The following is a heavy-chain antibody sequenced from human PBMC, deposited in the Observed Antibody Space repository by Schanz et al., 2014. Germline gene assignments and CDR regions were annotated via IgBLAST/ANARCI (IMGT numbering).Heavy chain of an antibody. CDR2: ISGSGGST. CDR1: GFTFSSYT. J-gene: IGHJ4*02. D-gene: IGHD3-9*01. Sequence: ELQLLESGGGLVQPGGSLRLSCAASGFTFSSYTMNWVRQAPGKGLEWVSAISGSGGSTVYADSVKGRFTISRDNSKNTLYLQINNLRAEDTAVYYCAYYDVLTGFDYWGQGTQVTVSS. V-gene: IGHV3-23*01. CDR3: AYYDVLTGFDY.